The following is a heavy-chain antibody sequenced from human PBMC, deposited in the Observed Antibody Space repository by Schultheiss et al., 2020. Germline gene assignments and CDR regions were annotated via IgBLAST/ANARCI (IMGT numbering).Heavy chain of an antibody. D-gene: IGHD6-19*01. V-gene: IGHV1-2*04. CDR1: GYTFTSYD. CDR2: MNPNSGGT. Sequence: ASVKVSCKASGYTFTSYDINWVRQATGQGLEWMGWMNPNSGGTNYAQKFQGWVTMTRDTSISTAYMDLSSLRSDDTAMYYFATAVSGTFYYWGQGTLVTVSS. J-gene: IGHJ4*02. CDR3: ATAVSGTFYY.